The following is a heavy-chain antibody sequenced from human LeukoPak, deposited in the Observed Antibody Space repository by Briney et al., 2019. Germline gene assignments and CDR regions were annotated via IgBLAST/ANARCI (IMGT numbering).Heavy chain of an antibody. D-gene: IGHD3-10*01. CDR2: INPRGGSA. Sequence: WASVKVSCKTSGYTFTNYYMHWVRQAPGQGLEWMGIINPRGGSASSAQKFQGRVTLTRDTSTSTVYMDLSSLRSQDTAVYYCARDYHGSGSLTTFDYWGQGTLVTVSS. CDR1: GYTFTNYY. CDR3: ARDYHGSGSLTTFDY. V-gene: IGHV1-46*01. J-gene: IGHJ4*02.